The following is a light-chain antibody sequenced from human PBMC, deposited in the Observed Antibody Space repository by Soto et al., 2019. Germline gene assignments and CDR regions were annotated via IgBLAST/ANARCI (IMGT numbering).Light chain of an antibody. V-gene: IGKV3-15*01. CDR1: QSISDT. Sequence: EIFIAHSPAALSLSPWLRSTVCCMAIQSISDTLAWYQQKPGQAPRLLIYSASRRATGIPDRFTGSGSGTEFTLSISSLQSEDFAVYYCQQYDNWPLTFGGGTKVDIK. CDR2: SAS. J-gene: IGKJ4*01. CDR3: QQYDNWPLT.